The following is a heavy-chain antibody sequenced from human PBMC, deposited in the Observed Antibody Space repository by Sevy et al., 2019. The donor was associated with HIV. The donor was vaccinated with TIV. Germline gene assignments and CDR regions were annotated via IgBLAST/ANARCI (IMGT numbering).Heavy chain of an antibody. Sequence: GGSLRLSCAASGFTFSPYWMTWVRQAPGKGLEWVAYIRPDGSDKYYVDSVKGRFTISRDNAKNSLYLQMNSLRADDTAMYYCARGVGLDCWGQGALVTVSS. CDR3: ARGVGLDC. V-gene: IGHV3-7*01. CDR2: IRPDGSDK. CDR1: GFTFSPYW. J-gene: IGHJ4*02. D-gene: IGHD1-26*01.